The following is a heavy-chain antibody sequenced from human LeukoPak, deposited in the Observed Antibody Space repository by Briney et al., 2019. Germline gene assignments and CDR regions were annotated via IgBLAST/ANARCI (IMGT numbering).Heavy chain of an antibody. J-gene: IGHJ4*02. V-gene: IGHV1-8*02. CDR2: MNPNSGNT. D-gene: IGHD2-15*01. Sequence: ASVKVSCKASGGTFSSYAINWVRQATGQGLEWMGWMNPNSGNTGYAQKFQGRVTMTSDTSITTAYLDLSTLTSDDAAVYYCARSRGPQQGSPLFDYWGQGTVVTVSS. CDR1: GGTFSSYA. CDR3: ARSRGPQQGSPLFDY.